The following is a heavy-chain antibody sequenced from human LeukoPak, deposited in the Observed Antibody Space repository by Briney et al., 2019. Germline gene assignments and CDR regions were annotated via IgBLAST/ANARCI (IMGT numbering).Heavy chain of an antibody. D-gene: IGHD6-19*01. CDR2: ISGSGGTT. CDR3: AKKGSGWDY. CDR1: GFTFSSYA. J-gene: IGHJ4*02. V-gene: IGHV3-23*01. Sequence: GGSLRLSCAASGFTFSSYAMSWVRQAPGKGLEWVSAISGSGGTTYYADSVKGRSTFSRDNSKNTLYLQMNSLRAEDTAVYYCAKKGSGWDYWGQGTLVTVSS.